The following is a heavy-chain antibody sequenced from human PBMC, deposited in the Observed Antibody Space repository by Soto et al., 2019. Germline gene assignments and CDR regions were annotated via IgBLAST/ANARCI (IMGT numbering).Heavy chain of an antibody. D-gene: IGHD2-2*01. CDR1: GFTVSSNY. J-gene: IGHJ6*02. CDR2: IYSGGST. CDR3: AKAYTVYCSSTSCFYGMDV. V-gene: IGHV3-66*02. Sequence: PGGSLRLSCAASGFTVSSNYMSWVRQAPGKGLEWVSVIYSGGSTYYADSVKGRFTISRDNSESTLYLQMNSLRAEDTAVYYCAKAYTVYCSSTSCFYGMDVWGQGTTVTVSS.